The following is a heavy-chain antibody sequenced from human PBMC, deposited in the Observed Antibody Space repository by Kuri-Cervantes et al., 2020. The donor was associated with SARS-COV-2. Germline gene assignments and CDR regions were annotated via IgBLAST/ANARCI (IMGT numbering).Heavy chain of an antibody. V-gene: IGHV1-69*13. Sequence: SVKVSCKASGGTFSSYTISWVRQAPGQGLEWMGGIIPIFGTANYAPNFQGRVTITADESTSTAYMELSSLRSEDTAVYYCAEDYYDSSGYKVDWGQGTLVTVSS. CDR2: IIPIFGTA. D-gene: IGHD3-22*01. CDR3: AEDYYDSSGYKVD. J-gene: IGHJ4*02. CDR1: GGTFSSYT.